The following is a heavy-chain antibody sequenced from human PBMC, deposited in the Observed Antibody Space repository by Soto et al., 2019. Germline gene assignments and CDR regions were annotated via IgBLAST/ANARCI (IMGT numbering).Heavy chain of an antibody. V-gene: IGHV4-39*01. Sequence: SETLSLTCTVSGGSISSSSYYWGWIRQPPGKGLEWIGSIYYSGSTYYNPSLKSRVTISVDTSKNQFSLKLSSVTAADTAVYYCASHSYGSFGWFDPWGQGTLVTVSS. D-gene: IGHD5-18*01. CDR2: IYYSGST. CDR1: GGSISSSSYY. CDR3: ASHSYGSFGWFDP. J-gene: IGHJ5*02.